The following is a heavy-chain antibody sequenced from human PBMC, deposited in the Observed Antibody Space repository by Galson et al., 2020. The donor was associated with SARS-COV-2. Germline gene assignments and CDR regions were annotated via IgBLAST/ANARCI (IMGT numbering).Heavy chain of an antibody. V-gene: IGHV1-2*02. CDR1: GYTFTGYY. CDR3: ARDGTAMVTNGFDI. D-gene: IGHD5-18*01. Sequence: ASVKVSCKASGYTFTGYYMHWVRQAPGQGLEWMGWINPNSGGTNYAQKFQGRVTMTRDTSISIACMELSRLRSDDTAVYYCARDGTAMVTNGFDIWGQGTMVTVSS. CDR2: INPNSGGT. J-gene: IGHJ3*02.